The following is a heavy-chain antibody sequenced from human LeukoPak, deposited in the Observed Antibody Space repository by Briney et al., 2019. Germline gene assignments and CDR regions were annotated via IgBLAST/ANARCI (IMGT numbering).Heavy chain of an antibody. D-gene: IGHD2-2*01. Sequence: GESLKISCKGSGYKFTNYWIVWVRQMPGKGLEWMGIIYPDDSSTRYSPSFQGQVTISVDKSFSTAYLQWNSLKASDTAMYYCALQPGYCSSASCSHFDFWGQGTLVTVSS. V-gene: IGHV5-51*01. CDR1: GYKFTNYW. CDR3: ALQPGYCSSASCSHFDF. CDR2: IYPDDSST. J-gene: IGHJ4*02.